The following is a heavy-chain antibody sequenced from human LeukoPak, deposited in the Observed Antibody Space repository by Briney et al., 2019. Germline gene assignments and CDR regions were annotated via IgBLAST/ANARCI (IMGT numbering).Heavy chain of an antibody. J-gene: IGHJ4*02. V-gene: IGHV3-11*01. Sequence: PGGSLRLSCAASGFTFSDYYMSWVRQAAEKGREWVSYISSSGSTIYYAASVKGRFTVSRDNAKNSLYLQMNSLRAEDTAIYYCVRDRGTYRPIDYWGQGTLVTVSS. CDR2: ISSSGSTI. D-gene: IGHD1-26*01. CDR3: VRDRGTYRPIDY. CDR1: GFTFSDYY.